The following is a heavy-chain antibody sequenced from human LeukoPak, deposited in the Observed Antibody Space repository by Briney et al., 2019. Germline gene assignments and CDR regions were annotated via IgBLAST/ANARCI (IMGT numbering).Heavy chain of an antibody. CDR1: GFTFSSYA. V-gene: IGHV3-23*01. Sequence: AGGSLRLSCAPSGFTFSSYAMMWVPQAPEKGLECVSAISGSGGSTYYAHSVKGRFTISRDNSKNTPYLQLNSLRAENTPVYYGANRNWGYDYWGQGTLVTVSS. CDR2: ISGSGGST. J-gene: IGHJ4*02. CDR3: ANRNWGYDY. D-gene: IGHD7-27*01.